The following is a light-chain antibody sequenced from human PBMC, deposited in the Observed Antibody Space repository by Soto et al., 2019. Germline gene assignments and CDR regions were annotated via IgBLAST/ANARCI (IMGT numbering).Light chain of an antibody. Sequence: QSVLTQPPSVSSAPGQKVIISCSGSSFNIGNNYVSWYQQLPGTAPKLLIYDNNKRPSGIPDRFSGSKSGTSATLAITGLQTGDEADYFCGAWESSLNPYVFGTGTKVTVL. CDR3: GAWESSLNPYV. CDR2: DNN. J-gene: IGLJ1*01. CDR1: SFNIGNNY. V-gene: IGLV1-51*01.